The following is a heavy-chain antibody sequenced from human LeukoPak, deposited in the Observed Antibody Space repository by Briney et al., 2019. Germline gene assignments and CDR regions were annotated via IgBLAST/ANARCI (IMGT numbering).Heavy chain of an antibody. CDR2: ISSSSSCI. V-gene: IGHV3-21*01. D-gene: IGHD6-13*01. CDR1: GFTFSSYS. J-gene: IGHJ6*02. CDR3: ARAGQQLNYYYGMDV. Sequence: GGSLRLSCAASGFTFSSYSMNWVRQAPGKGLEWVSSISSSSSCIDYADSVKGRFTISRDNAKNSLYLQMNSLRAEDTAVYYCARAGQQLNYYYGMDVWGQGTTVTVSS.